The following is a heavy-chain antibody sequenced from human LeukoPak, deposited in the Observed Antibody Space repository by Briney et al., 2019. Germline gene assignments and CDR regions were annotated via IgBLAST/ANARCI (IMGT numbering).Heavy chain of an antibody. CDR3: AKDSDYYGSGSPGY. CDR2: MWDDGTNE. V-gene: IGHV3-33*03. Sequence: GTSLRLSCTASGFNFGIYGMHWVRQAPGKGLEWVAVMWDDGTNEYYVESVKGRFTISRDNGKRTLYLQMNSLRAEDTAVYYCAKDSDYYGSGSPGYWGQGTLVTVSS. D-gene: IGHD3-10*01. CDR1: GFNFGIYG. J-gene: IGHJ4*02.